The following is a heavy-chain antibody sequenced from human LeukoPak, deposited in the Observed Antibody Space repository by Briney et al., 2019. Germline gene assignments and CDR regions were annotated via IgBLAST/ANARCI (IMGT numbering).Heavy chain of an antibody. CDR1: GYSFSTYW. J-gene: IGHJ6*02. D-gene: IGHD1-26*01. Sequence: GESLKISCKGSGYSFSTYWIAWVRQLPGKGLEWMGIIYPGNSDTRYSPSFQGQVTILADKSISAAYLQWSSLMASNTAMYYCARHGGSGAMSLNHYYYGMDVWGQGTTVTVSS. V-gene: IGHV5-51*01. CDR2: IYPGNSDT. CDR3: ARHGGSGAMSLNHYYYGMDV.